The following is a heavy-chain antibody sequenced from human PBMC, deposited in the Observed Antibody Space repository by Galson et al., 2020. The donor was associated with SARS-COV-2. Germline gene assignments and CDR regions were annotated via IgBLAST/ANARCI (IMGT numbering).Heavy chain of an antibody. CDR2: IDWDDDE. CDR3: ARTHITADGPSGVDV. J-gene: IGHJ6*02. D-gene: IGHD6-13*01. V-gene: IGHV2-70*11. CDR1: GFSLSTTGMC. Sequence: SGPTLVKPTQTLTLTCTFSGFSLSTTGMCVTWIRQPPGKALEWLARIDWDDDEYYRPSLKTRLTISKDTSKNQVVLTMTKMDPVDTATYYCARTHITADGPSGVDVWGQGTTVIVSS.